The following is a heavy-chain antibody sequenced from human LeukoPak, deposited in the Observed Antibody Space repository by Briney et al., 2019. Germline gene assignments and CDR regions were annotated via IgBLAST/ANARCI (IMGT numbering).Heavy chain of an antibody. CDR3: ARDYAGMNWFDP. D-gene: IGHD1-14*01. CDR1: GFTFSNYW. V-gene: IGHV3-74*01. J-gene: IGHJ5*02. CDR2: INSDGSST. Sequence: GSLRLSCAASGFTFSNYWMHWVRQVPGKGLVWVSRINSDGSSTSYADSVKGRFTISRDNAKNTLYLQMNSLRAEDTAVYYCARDYAGMNWFDPWGQGTLVTVSS.